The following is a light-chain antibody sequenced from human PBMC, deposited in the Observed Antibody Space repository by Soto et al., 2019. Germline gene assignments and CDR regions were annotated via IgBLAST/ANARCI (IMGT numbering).Light chain of an antibody. CDR3: CSYAGSRV. V-gene: IGLV2-23*01. Sequence: QSALTQPASVSGSPGQSITISCTGTSSDVGSYNLVSWYQQHPGKAPKLMIYEGSKRPSGVSNRFSGSKSGNTASLTISGLQAEDEAAYYCCSYAGSRVFGTGTKLTVL. CDR2: EGS. J-gene: IGLJ1*01. CDR1: SSDVGSYNL.